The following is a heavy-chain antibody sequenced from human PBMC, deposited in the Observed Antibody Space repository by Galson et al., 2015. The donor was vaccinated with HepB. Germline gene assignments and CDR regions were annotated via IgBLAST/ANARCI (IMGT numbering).Heavy chain of an antibody. D-gene: IGHD4-17*01. CDR2: INKDGTEK. V-gene: IGHV3-7*04. J-gene: IGHJ4*02. CDR3: SGGHYGNY. CDR1: GFTISGSR. Sequence: SLRLSCADCGFTISGSRMNWARQAPGRGLEWVANINKDGTEKYYLDSVKGRFTISRDNARNSLYLQMNNLRAEDTAVYYCSGGHYGNYCGQGTLVTVSS.